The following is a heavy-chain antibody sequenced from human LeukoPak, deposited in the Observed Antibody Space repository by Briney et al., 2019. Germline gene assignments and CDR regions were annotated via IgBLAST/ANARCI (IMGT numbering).Heavy chain of an antibody. V-gene: IGHV3-74*01. J-gene: IGHJ3*01. D-gene: IGHD3-22*01. Sequence: GGSLRLSCAASGFTFSSYWMHWVRHAPGKGLVWVARIHGDGSDTNYADSVKGRFTISRDNARSTVYLQMNCLRAEDTAVYYCARGWVPSDITLKWGQGTMVTVSS. CDR3: ARGWVPSDITLK. CDR2: IHGDGSDT. CDR1: GFTFSSYW.